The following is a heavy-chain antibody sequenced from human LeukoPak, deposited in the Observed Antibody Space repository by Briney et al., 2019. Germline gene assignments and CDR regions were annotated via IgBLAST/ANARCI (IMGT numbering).Heavy chain of an antibody. V-gene: IGHV1-2*06. CDR1: GYTFTGYY. CDR2: INPNSGGT. CDR3: ARENVWGSYRFHT. Sequence: ASVKVSCKASGYTFTGYYMHWVRQAPGQGLEWMGRINPNSGGTNYAQKFQGRVTMTRDTSISTAYTELSRLRSDDTAVYYCARENVWGSYRFHTWGQGTLVTVSS. J-gene: IGHJ5*02. D-gene: IGHD3-16*02.